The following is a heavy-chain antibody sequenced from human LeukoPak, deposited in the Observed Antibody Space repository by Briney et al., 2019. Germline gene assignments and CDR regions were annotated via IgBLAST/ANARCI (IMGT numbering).Heavy chain of an antibody. CDR3: ARGAPNYFYMDV. Sequence: GASVKVSCKASLNTFTNYSVHWVRQAPGQGLEWMAIMDPSDGSKTYAQKFQGRVTTTKDTSTSTVYMELRSLTSEDTAVYYCARGAPNYFYMDVWGKGTTVTVSS. J-gene: IGHJ6*03. V-gene: IGHV1-46*01. CDR1: LNTFTNYS. CDR2: MDPSDGSK.